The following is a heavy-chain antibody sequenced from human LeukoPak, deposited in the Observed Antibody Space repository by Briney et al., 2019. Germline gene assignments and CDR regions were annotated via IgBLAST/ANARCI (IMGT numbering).Heavy chain of an antibody. V-gene: IGHV5-51*01. Sequence: GESLKISCKGSGYSFTTYWIGWVRQMPGKGLEWMGIIYPGDSDTRHSPSFQGQVTISADKSISTAYLQWSSLKASDTAVYYCARHLLWFGEHYYMDVWGKGTTVTVSS. CDR3: ARHLLWFGEHYYMDV. D-gene: IGHD3-10*01. J-gene: IGHJ6*03. CDR1: GYSFTTYW. CDR2: IYPGDSDT.